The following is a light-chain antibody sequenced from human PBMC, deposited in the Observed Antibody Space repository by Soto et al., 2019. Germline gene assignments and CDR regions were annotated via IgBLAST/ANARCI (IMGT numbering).Light chain of an antibody. CDR1: QSISSW. V-gene: IGKV1-5*03. CDR2: RAS. Sequence: DIQMTQSPSTLSASVGDRVNITCRASQSISSWLAWYQQKPGKAPKLLIYRASDLQTGVPSRFSGSGSGTEFTLTISSLQTDDIATYYCQQYSSYFFTFGPGNKVDVK. J-gene: IGKJ3*01. CDR3: QQYSSYFFT.